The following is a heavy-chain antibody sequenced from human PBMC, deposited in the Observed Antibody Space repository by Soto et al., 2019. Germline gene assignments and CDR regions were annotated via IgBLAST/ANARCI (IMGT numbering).Heavy chain of an antibody. CDR1: GGSFSGYY. CDR2: INHSGST. Sequence: SETLSLTCAVYGGSFSGYYWSWIRQPPGKGLEWIGEINHSGSTNYNPSLKSRVTISVDTSKNQFSLKLSSVTAADTAVYYCARRPTYYYDSSGYYPNWFDPWGQGTLVTVSS. J-gene: IGHJ5*02. CDR3: ARRPTYYYDSSGYYPNWFDP. D-gene: IGHD3-22*01. V-gene: IGHV4-34*01.